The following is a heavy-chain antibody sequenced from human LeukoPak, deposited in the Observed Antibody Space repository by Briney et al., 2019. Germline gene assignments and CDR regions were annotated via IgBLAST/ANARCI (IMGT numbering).Heavy chain of an antibody. CDR2: INPNNGDT. V-gene: IGHV1-2*02. J-gene: IGHJ4*02. CDR1: GYTFTAQY. CDR3: ASYPRSVPAPPFDY. Sequence: GASVKVSCKXSGYTFTAQYMHWVRQAPGQGLEWMGWINPNNGDTKYAQNFLGRVTMTRDTSTTTAYMELRSLRSDDTAVYFCASYPRSVPAPPFDYWGQGTLVTVSS. D-gene: IGHD3-10*02.